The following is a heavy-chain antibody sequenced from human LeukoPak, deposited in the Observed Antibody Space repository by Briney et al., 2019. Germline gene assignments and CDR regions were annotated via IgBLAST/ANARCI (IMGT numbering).Heavy chain of an antibody. Sequence: GASVKVSCKASGYTFTSYGISWVRQAPGQGLEWMGWISAYNGNTNYAQKLQGRVTMTTDTSTSTAYMELRSLRSDDTAVYYCARTGVLRYFDWSTRGGYFDYWGQGTLVTVSS. J-gene: IGHJ4*02. CDR1: GYTFTSYG. CDR3: ARTGVLRYFDWSTRGGYFDY. CDR2: ISAYNGNT. V-gene: IGHV1-18*01. D-gene: IGHD3-9*01.